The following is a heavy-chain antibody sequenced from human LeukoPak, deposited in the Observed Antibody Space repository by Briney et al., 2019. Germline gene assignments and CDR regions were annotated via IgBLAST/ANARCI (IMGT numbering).Heavy chain of an antibody. J-gene: IGHJ1*01. CDR1: GYTFTSYG. D-gene: IGHD6-19*01. Sequence: ASVKVSCKASGYTFTSYGISWVRPAPGQGLEWMGWISAYNGNTNYAQKLQGRVTMTTDTSTSTAYMELRSLRSDDTAVYYCARGVAVAGTPRFQHWGQGTLVTVSS. V-gene: IGHV1-18*01. CDR2: ISAYNGNT. CDR3: ARGVAVAGTPRFQH.